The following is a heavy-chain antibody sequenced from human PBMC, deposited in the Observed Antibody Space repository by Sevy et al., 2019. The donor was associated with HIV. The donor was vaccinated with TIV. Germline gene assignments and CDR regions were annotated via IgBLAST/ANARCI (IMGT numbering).Heavy chain of an antibody. CDR3: AKGWSAGVRAFDI. D-gene: IGHD3-10*01. J-gene: IGHJ3*02. CDR2: ISGSGGST. V-gene: IGHV3-23*01. CDR1: GFTFSSYA. Sequence: GGSLRLSCAASGFTFSSYAMSWVRHAPGKGLEWVSAISGSGGSTYYADSVKGRFTISRDNSKNTLYLQMNSLRAEDTAVYYCAKGWSAGVRAFDIWGQGTMVTVSS.